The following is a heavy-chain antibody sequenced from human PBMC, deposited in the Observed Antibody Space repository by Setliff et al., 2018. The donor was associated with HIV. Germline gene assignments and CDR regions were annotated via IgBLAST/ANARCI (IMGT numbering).Heavy chain of an antibody. J-gene: IGHJ5*02. D-gene: IGHD3-10*01. V-gene: IGHV4-4*08. Sequence: ETLSLTCTVSGASIRNYYWSWVRQPPGKGLEWIGYIYNSGITNYNPSLKSRVTISVDTSNNQFSLKLTSVTAADTAVYYCARGGPYYHGSESYYSWFDPWGQGTLVTVSS. CDR1: GASIRNYY. CDR2: IYNSGIT. CDR3: ARGGPYYHGSESYYSWFDP.